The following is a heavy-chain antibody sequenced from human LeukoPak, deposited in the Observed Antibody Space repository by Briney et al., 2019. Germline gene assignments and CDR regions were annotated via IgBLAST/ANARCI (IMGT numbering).Heavy chain of an antibody. J-gene: IGHJ6*03. CDR1: GFTFSSYG. V-gene: IGHV3-30*02. CDR2: IRYDGSNK. CDR3: AKDRAVKSRYYYYMDV. Sequence: GGSLRLSCAASGFTFSSYGMHWVRQAPGKGLEGVAFIRYDGSNKYYADSVKGRFTISRDNSKNTLYLQMNSLRAEDAAVYYCAKDRAVKSRYYYYMDVWGKGTTVTISS. D-gene: IGHD3-10*01.